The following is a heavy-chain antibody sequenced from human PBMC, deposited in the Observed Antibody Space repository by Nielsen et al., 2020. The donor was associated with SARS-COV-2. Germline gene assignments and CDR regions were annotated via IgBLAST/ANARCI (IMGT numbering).Heavy chain of an antibody. D-gene: IGHD2-2*01. V-gene: IGHV3-30*04. CDR1: GFTFSSYA. CDR2: ISYDGSNK. J-gene: IGHJ6*02. Sequence: GESLKISCAASGFTFSSYAMHWVRQAPGKGLEWVAVISYDGSNKYYADSVKGRFTISRDNSKNTLYLQMNSLRAEDTAVYYCAKDPGTSNYYYYYGMDVWGQGTTVTVSS. CDR3: AKDPGTSNYYYYYGMDV.